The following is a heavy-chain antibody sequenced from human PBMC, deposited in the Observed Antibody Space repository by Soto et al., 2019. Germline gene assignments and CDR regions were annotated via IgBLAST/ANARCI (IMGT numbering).Heavy chain of an antibody. CDR1: GGSIRSSTYNY. Sequence: PSETLSLTCTVSGGSIRSSTYNYWGWIRQPPGKGLEWIGSIYYSGSTYYNPSLKSRVTISVDTSKNQFSLKLSSVTAADTAVYYCAKVGNWFDPWGQGTLVTVSS. CDR2: IYYSGST. CDR3: AKVGNWFDP. V-gene: IGHV4-39*01. J-gene: IGHJ5*02.